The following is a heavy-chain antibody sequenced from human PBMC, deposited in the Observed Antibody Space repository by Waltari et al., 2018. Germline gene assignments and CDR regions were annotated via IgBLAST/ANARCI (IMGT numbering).Heavy chain of an antibody. V-gene: IGHV3-30*01. CDR1: GFTFSTYV. Sequence: QVQLVESGGGVVQPGRSLRLSCAASGFTFSTYVVHWVRQAPGKGLEWLAVMSPDGCLSYYADSVKGRFTISRDNSRNTLFLQMNGLRPDDTAVYFCARDPLPGPPDFFDYWGQGTLVSVSS. D-gene: IGHD1-1*01. CDR3: ARDPLPGPPDFFDY. J-gene: IGHJ4*02. CDR2: MSPDGCLS.